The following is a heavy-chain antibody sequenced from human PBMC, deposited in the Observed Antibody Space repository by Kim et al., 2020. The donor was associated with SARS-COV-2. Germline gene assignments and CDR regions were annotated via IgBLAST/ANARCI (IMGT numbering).Heavy chain of an antibody. CDR3: ARENPLVVTAFDY. Sequence: SETLSLTCTVSGGSISSGGYYWSWIRQHPGKGLEWIGYIYYSGSTYYNPSLKSRVTISVDTSKNQFSLKLSSVTAADTAVYYCARENPLVVTAFDYWGQGTLVTVSS. D-gene: IGHD2-21*02. CDR2: IYYSGST. CDR1: GGSISSGGYY. J-gene: IGHJ4*02. V-gene: IGHV4-31*03.